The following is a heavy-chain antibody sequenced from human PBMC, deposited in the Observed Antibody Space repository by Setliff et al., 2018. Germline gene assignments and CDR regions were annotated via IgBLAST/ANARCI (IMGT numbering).Heavy chain of an antibody. CDR2: ITAGNGGT. Sequence: GASVKVSCKASGYTSTTNALHWVRQAPGQSLEWMGWITAGNGGTKYSQKFQGRVTITRDTSASTAYMELSSLRSDDTAVYYCARVDYYGSGNYYDHWGQGTLVTVSS. D-gene: IGHD3-10*01. J-gene: IGHJ4*02. V-gene: IGHV1-3*01. CDR1: GYTSTTNA. CDR3: ARVDYYGSGNYYDH.